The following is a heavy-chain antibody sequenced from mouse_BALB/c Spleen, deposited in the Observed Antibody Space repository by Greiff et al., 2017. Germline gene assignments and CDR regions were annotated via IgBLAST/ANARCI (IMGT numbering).Heavy chain of an antibody. CDR1: GFTFSSYG. J-gene: IGHJ2*01. CDR3: ARQDYYGSSPYFDY. Sequence: DVHLVESGGDLVKPGGSLKLSCAASGFTFSSYGMSWVRQTPDKRLEWVATISSGGSYTYYPDSVKGRFTISRDNAKNTLYLQMSSLKSEDTAMYYCARQDYYGSSPYFDYWGKGPTLTVSS. CDR2: ISSGGSYT. D-gene: IGHD1-1*01. V-gene: IGHV5-6*01.